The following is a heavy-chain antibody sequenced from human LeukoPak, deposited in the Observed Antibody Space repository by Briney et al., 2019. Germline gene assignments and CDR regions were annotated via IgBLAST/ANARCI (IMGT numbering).Heavy chain of an antibody. CDR1: GGSISTYY. Sequence: SETLSLTCTVSGGSISTYYWSWIRQPAGKGPEWIGRIYSSGTTDYNPSLKSRVTMSVDTSKNQFSLKVTSVTAADTAVYYCARAASPLDAFDIWGQGTMVTVSS. V-gene: IGHV4-4*07. CDR2: IYSSGTT. J-gene: IGHJ3*02. CDR3: ARAASPLDAFDI.